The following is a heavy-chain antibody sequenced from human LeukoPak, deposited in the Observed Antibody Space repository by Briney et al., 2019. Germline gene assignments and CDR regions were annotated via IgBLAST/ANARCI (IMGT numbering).Heavy chain of an antibody. Sequence: GGSVRLSCAASGFTVSSNYMSWVRQVPGKGLEWVSVIYRGGTISYADSVKGRLTISRDNYEKTLCLEMKSPRIDDTAVYYCAREVGGGASGQWGQGTLVTVSS. D-gene: IGHD3-16*01. CDR3: AREVGGGASGQ. CDR1: GFTVSSNY. V-gene: IGHV3-66*01. J-gene: IGHJ4*02. CDR2: IYRGGTI.